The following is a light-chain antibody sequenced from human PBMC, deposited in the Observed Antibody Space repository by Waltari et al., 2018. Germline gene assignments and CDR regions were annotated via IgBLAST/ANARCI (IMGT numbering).Light chain of an antibody. CDR2: AAS. J-gene: IGKJ4*01. CDR3: QQSYSTPLH. Sequence: DIQMTQSPSSLSASVGDRVTLTCRASQSISSYLNWYQQKPGKAPKLLIYAASSLQSGVPSRFSGSGSGTDFTLTISSLQPEDFATYYCQQSYSTPLHFGGGTRVDI. V-gene: IGKV1-39*01. CDR1: QSISSY.